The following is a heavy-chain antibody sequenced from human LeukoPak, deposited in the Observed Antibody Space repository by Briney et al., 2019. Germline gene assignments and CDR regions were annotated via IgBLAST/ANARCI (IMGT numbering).Heavy chain of an antibody. J-gene: IGHJ4*02. V-gene: IGHV3-49*04. CDR2: IRSKAYGGTT. Sequence: RSLRLSCTASGFTFSNYAMRWVRHAPAKGLEGVGFIRSKAYGGTTEYAATVKGRFTISRDDSKKIAYLKMNSLKAEDTAVYYCTRLRPNYGSFDYWGQGTLVTVSS. CDR1: GFTFSNYA. D-gene: IGHD3-10*01. CDR3: TRLRPNYGSFDY.